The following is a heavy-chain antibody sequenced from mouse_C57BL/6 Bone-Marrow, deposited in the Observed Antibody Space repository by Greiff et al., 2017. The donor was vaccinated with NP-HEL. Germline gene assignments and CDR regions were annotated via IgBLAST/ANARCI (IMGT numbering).Heavy chain of an antibody. CDR2: ISDGGSYT. CDR1: GFTFSSYA. CDR3: ARGGWDPSY. V-gene: IGHV5-4*03. D-gene: IGHD4-1*01. Sequence: EVKLVESGGGLVKPGGSLKLSCAASGFTFSSYAMSWVRQTPEKRLEWVATISDGGSYTYYPDNVKGRFTISRDNAKNNLYLQMSHLKSEDTAMYYCARGGWDPSYWGQGTLVTVPA. J-gene: IGHJ3*01.